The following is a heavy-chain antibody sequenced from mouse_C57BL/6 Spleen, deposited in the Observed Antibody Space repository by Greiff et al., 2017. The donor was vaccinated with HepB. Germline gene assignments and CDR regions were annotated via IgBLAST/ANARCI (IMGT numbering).Heavy chain of an antibody. CDR3: ASGISHYYGSSLYYFDY. Sequence: EVQVVESGGGLVKPGGSLKLSCAASGFTFSSYAMSWVRQTPEKRLEWVATISDGGSYTYYPDNVKGRFTISRDNAKNNLYLQMSHLKSEDTAMYYCASGISHYYGSSLYYFDYWGQGTTLTVSS. J-gene: IGHJ2*01. V-gene: IGHV5-4*01. D-gene: IGHD1-1*01. CDR2: ISDGGSYT. CDR1: GFTFSSYA.